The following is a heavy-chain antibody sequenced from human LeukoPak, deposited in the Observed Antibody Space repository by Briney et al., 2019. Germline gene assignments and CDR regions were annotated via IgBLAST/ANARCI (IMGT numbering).Heavy chain of an antibody. V-gene: IGHV3-49*04. J-gene: IGHJ4*02. CDR2: IRSQASGGTT. CDR3: TRIITGRTFDS. CDR1: GSSFGDFV. D-gene: IGHD3-22*01. Sequence: TGGSVRLAYTPAGSSFGDFVMSWARQAAGGWLECVGFIRSQASGGTTEYAPSVKGRFTISRDNSKRIAYLQMNSVWTEDTAVYYCTRIITGRTFDSWGQGTLVTVST.